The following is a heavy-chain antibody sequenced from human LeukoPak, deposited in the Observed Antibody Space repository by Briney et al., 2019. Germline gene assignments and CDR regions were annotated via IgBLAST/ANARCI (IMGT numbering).Heavy chain of an antibody. CDR1: GGSISSGGYY. D-gene: IGHD6-13*01. V-gene: IGHV4-31*03. Sequence: SETLSLTCTVSGGSISSGGYYWSWIRQHPGEGLEWIGYIYYSGSTYYNPSLKSRVTISVDTSKNQFSLKLSSVTAADTAVYYCARADIAAAEIDYWGQGTLVTVSS. CDR2: IYYSGST. CDR3: ARADIAAAEIDY. J-gene: IGHJ4*02.